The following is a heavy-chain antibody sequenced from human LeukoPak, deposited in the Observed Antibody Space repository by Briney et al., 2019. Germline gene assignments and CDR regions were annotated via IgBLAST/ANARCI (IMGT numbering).Heavy chain of an antibody. J-gene: IGHJ3*02. CDR3: ARSARVTMVRGVISDGAFDI. CDR2: IYYSGST. CDR1: GGSISSYY. Sequence: SETLSLTCTVSGGSISSYYWSWIRQPPGKGLEWIGHIYYSGSTNYNPSLKSRVTISVDTSKNQFSLKLSSVTAANTAVYYCARSARVTMVRGVISDGAFDIWGQGTMVTVSS. V-gene: IGHV4-59*12. D-gene: IGHD3-10*01.